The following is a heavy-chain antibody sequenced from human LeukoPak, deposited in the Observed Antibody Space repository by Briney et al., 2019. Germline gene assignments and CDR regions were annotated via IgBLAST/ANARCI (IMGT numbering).Heavy chain of an antibody. J-gene: IGHJ3*02. CDR1: GFTVSSNY. Sequence: GSLRLSCAASGFTVSSNYMSWVRQAPGKGLEWVSVIYSGVSTYYADSVKGRFTISRDNSKNTPYLQLNSLRAEDTAVYYCARERSACGAFDIWGQGTMVTVSS. CDR2: IYSGVST. V-gene: IGHV3-53*01. CDR3: ARERSACGAFDI.